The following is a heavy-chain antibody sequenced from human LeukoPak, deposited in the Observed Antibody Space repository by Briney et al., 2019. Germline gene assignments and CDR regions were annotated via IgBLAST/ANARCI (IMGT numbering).Heavy chain of an antibody. V-gene: IGHV1-2*02. J-gene: IGHJ6*03. CDR1: GYTFTGYY. CDR3: ARGIRITIFGVVPNYYMGV. CDR2: INPNSGGT. Sequence: ASVKVSCKASGYTFTGYYMHWVRQAPGQGLEWMGWINPNSGGTNYAQKFQGRVTMTRDTSISTAYMELSRLRSDDTAVHYCARGIRITIFGVVPNYYMGVWGKGTTVTVSS. D-gene: IGHD3-3*01.